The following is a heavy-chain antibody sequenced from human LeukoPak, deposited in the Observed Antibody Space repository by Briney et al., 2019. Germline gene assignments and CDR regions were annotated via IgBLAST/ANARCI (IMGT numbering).Heavy chain of an antibody. CDR1: GFTFSSCA. CDR3: VKDFWLDYGDW. J-gene: IGHJ4*02. V-gene: IGHV3-30*02. Sequence: PGGSLRLSCAASGFTFSSCAMHWVRQAPGKGLEWVAYIGYDGNNKYYADSVKGRFTISRDNSKNTLYLQMNSLTTEDTAVYYCVKDFWLDYGDWGGQGTLVTASS. D-gene: IGHD4-17*01. CDR2: IGYDGNNK.